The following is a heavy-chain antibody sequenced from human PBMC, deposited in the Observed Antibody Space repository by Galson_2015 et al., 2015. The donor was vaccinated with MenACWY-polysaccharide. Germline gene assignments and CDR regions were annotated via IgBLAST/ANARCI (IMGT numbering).Heavy chain of an antibody. CDR3: ARDPHCGAGCSIHDAFDV. Sequence: SLRLSCAASGFTFSSYWMHWVRQAPGEGLVWVSRINTDGSSTSYADSVKGRFTFSRDNAKNTVYLQMNSLRAEDTAVYYCARDPHCGAGCSIHDAFDVWGQGTKVTVSS. D-gene: IGHD2-21*02. J-gene: IGHJ3*01. CDR1: GFTFSSYW. CDR2: INTDGSST. V-gene: IGHV3-74*01.